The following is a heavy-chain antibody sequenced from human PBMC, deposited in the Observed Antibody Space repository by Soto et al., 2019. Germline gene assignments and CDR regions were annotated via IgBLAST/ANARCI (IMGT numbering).Heavy chain of an antibody. CDR2: IKQDGSEK. J-gene: IGHJ6*02. Sequence: EVQLVESGGGLVQPGGSLRLSCAASGFTFRSNWMSWVRQAPGKGLEWVANIKQDGSEKYYVDSVKGRFTISRDNAKNSLYLQMNSLRAEDTAVYYCARVMCGDCSAYYYYSMDVWGQGTTVTVSS. CDR1: GFTFRSNW. V-gene: IGHV3-7*03. D-gene: IGHD2-21*02. CDR3: ARVMCGDCSAYYYYSMDV.